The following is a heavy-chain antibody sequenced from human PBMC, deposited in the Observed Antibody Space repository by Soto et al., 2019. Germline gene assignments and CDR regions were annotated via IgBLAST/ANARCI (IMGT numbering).Heavy chain of an antibody. V-gene: IGHV3-23*01. J-gene: IGHJ6*02. CDR2: ISGSGGST. CDR3: ANYGSVSYYYYGMDV. D-gene: IGHD3-10*01. CDR1: GFTFSSYA. Sequence: PGGSLRLSCAASGFTFSSYAMSWVRQAPGKGLEWVSAISGSGGSTYYADSVKGRFTISRDNSKNTLYLQMNSLRAGDTAVYYCANYGSVSYYYYGMDVWGQGTTVTVSS.